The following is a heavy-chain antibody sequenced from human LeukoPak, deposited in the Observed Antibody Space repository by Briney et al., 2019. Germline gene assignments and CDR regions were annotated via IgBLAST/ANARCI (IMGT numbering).Heavy chain of an antibody. CDR3: ARLTAVASKGNYYYSMDV. J-gene: IGHJ6*02. Sequence: PGGSLRLSCAASGXTFSDHHMEWVRQAPGKGLEWVGRISNKANSYTTEYAASVKGRFTISRDDSKNSLYLQLNSLKTEDTAVYFCARLTAVASKGNYYYSMDVWGQGTTVTVSS. CDR2: ISNKANSYTT. V-gene: IGHV3-72*01. CDR1: GXTFSDHH. D-gene: IGHD2-2*01.